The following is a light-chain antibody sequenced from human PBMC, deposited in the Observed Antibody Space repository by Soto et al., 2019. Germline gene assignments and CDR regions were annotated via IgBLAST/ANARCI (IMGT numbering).Light chain of an antibody. Sequence: DIQMTQSPSTLSGSVGARVTITCRASQTISSWLAWYQQKPGKAPKLLIYGASTLQSGVPSRFSGSGSGTEFTLTITYVQPEDLATYYCQQGYSIHALTFGGGTKVDIK. V-gene: IGKV1-5*01. CDR2: GAS. CDR3: QQGYSIHALT. J-gene: IGKJ4*01. CDR1: QTISSW.